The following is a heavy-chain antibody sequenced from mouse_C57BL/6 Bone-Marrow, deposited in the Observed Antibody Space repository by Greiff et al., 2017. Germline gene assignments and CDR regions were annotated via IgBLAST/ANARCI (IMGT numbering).Heavy chain of an antibody. V-gene: IGHV5-4*01. CDR3: ARDNYYRSYYAMDY. Sequence: EVQGVESGGGLVKPGGSLKLSCAASGFTFSSYAMSWVRQTPEKRLEWVATISDGGSYTYYPDNVKGRFTISRDNAKNNMYLQMSHLKSEDTALYYCARDNYYRSYYAMDYWGQGTSVTVSS. CDR1: GFTFSSYA. J-gene: IGHJ4*01. CDR2: ISDGGSYT. D-gene: IGHD1-2*01.